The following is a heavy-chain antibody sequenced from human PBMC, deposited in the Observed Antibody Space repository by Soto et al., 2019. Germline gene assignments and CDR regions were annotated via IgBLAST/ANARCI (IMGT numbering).Heavy chain of an antibody. CDR3: ARGRYYDSSGYSTLDY. CDR1: GFAVSSNY. V-gene: IGHV3-53*01. CDR2: IYSGGST. J-gene: IGHJ4*02. D-gene: IGHD3-22*01. Sequence: GGSLRLSCAASGFAVSSNYMSWVRQAPGKGLERVTVIYSGGSTYYADSVKGRFTISRDNSKNTLYLQMNSLRAEDTAVYYCARGRYYDSSGYSTLDYWGQGTLVTVSS.